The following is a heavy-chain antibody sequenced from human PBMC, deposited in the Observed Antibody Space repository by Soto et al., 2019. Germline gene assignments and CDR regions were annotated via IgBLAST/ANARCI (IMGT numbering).Heavy chain of an antibody. CDR3: ARGSPDFWSGYGYYYYGMDV. J-gene: IGHJ6*02. Sequence: SETLSLTCTVSGGSTSGYYWSWIRQPPGKGLEWIGYIYYSGSTNYNPSLKSRVTISVDTSKNQFSLKLSSVTAADTAVYYCARGSPDFWSGYGYYYYGMDVWGQGTTVTVS. V-gene: IGHV4-59*01. CDR1: GGSTSGYY. CDR2: IYYSGST. D-gene: IGHD3-3*01.